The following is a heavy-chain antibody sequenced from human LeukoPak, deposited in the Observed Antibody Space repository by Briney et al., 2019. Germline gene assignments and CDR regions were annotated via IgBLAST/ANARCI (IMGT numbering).Heavy chain of an antibody. CDR1: GFTFTNYA. D-gene: IGHD1-1*01. CDR3: AKVWAWATLPLAGALER. Sequence: TGGSLRLSCAASGFTFTNYAMSWVRQAPGKGLEWVSVISGSGSNTYYADPVKGRFTISRDNSKNTLYLQMNSLRAEDTAVYYCAKVWAWATLPLAGALERWGQGTLVTVSS. J-gene: IGHJ4*02. CDR2: ISGSGSNT. V-gene: IGHV3-23*01.